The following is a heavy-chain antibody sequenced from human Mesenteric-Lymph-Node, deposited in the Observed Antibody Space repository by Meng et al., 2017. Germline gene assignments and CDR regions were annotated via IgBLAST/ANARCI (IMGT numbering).Heavy chain of an antibody. J-gene: IGHJ4*02. CDR1: GGSFSGYY. Sequence: SETLSLTCAVYGGSFSGYYWRWIRQPTGKGLEWIGEINHSGSTNYNASPKNRVTITVNTSENQFSLKLSPVTAADTAVYYCARDPDFEYWGQGTLVTVSS. CDR3: ARDPDFEY. CDR2: INHSGST. V-gene: IGHV4-34*01.